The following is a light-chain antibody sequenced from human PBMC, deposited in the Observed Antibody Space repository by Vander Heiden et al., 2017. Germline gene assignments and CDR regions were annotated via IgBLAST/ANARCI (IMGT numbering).Light chain of an antibody. V-gene: IGLV1-47*01. CDR1: SSNIGSNY. CDR2: RNN. CDR3: AAWDDSLSGLYV. J-gene: IGLJ1*01. Sequence: QSVLTQPPSASGTPGQRVTISCSGSSSNIGSNYVYRYQQLPGTAPKPLIYRNNQRPSGVPDRFSGSKSGTSASLAISGLRSEDEADYYCAAWDDSLSGLYVFGTGTKVTVL.